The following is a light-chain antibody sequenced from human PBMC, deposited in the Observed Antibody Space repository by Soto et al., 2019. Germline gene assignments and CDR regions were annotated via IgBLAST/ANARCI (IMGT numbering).Light chain of an antibody. Sequence: QSALTQHGSVSWSPGHAITISCTGTRSDVGSYNLVSWYQEHPGKAPKLMIYEGSKRPSGVSSRFSASKSGNTASLTISGLQAEEEADYYCCSYAGSNNYVFGTGTKVTAL. CDR1: RSDVGSYNL. J-gene: IGLJ1*01. CDR3: CSYAGSNNYV. V-gene: IGLV2-23*01. CDR2: EGS.